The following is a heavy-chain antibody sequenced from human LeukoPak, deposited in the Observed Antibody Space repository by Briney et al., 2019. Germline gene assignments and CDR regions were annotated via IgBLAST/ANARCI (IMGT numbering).Heavy chain of an antibody. V-gene: IGHV1-2*02. CDR3: AIEMSYYGSANNYYYYYMDV. CDR2: INPNSGGT. CDR1: GYTFTGYY. Sequence: ASVKVSCKASGYTFTGYYMHWVRQAPGQGLEWMGWINPNSGGTNYAQKFQGRVTMTRDTSISTAYMELSRLRSDDTAVYYCAIEMSYYGSANNYYYYYMDVWGKGTTVTVSS. D-gene: IGHD3-10*01. J-gene: IGHJ6*03.